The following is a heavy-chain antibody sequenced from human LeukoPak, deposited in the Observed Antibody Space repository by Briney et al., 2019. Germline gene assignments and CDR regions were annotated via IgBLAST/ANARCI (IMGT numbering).Heavy chain of an antibody. CDR1: GYTFTDNY. CDR2: INPNSGGT. D-gene: IGHD3-10*01. J-gene: IGHJ4*02. Sequence: ASVKVSCKASGYTFTDNYMHWVRQAPGQGLEWMGWINPNSGGTNYAQKFQGRVTMTRDTSISTAYMELSRLRSDDTAVYYCARTRGLWFGELWDYWGQGTLVTVSS. CDR3: ARTRGLWFGELWDY. V-gene: IGHV1-2*02.